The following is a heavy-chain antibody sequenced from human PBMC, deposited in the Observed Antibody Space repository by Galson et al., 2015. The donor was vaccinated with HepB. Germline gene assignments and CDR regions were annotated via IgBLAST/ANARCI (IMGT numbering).Heavy chain of an antibody. CDR1: GYTFTSYG. J-gene: IGHJ3*02. D-gene: IGHD2-15*01. CDR3: ARCRGGSCYRGDDAFDI. Sequence: SVKVSCKASGYTFTSYGISWVRQAPGQGLEWMGWISAYNGNTNYAQKLQGRVTMTTDTSTSTAYMELRSLRSDDTAVYYCARCRGGSCYRGDDAFDIWGQGTMVTVSS. V-gene: IGHV1-18*01. CDR2: ISAYNGNT.